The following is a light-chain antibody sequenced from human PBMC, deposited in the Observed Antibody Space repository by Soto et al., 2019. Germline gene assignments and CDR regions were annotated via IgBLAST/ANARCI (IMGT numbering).Light chain of an antibody. V-gene: IGKV3-20*01. J-gene: IGKJ2*01. CDR3: QQYGRSPLLYT. CDR2: GAS. Sequence: EIVLTQSPGTLSLSPGERATLSCRASQSVTSNFLAWYQQKPGQAPRLLIYGASTRAPGVPDRFSGSGSGTDFTLTITRLEPEDFAVYYCQQYGRSPLLYTFGQGTKLGVK. CDR1: QSVTSNF.